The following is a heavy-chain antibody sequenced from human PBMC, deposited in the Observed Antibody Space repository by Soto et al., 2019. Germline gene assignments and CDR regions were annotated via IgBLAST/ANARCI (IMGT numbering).Heavy chain of an antibody. Sequence: GGSLRLSCEASGFTFSDYYMSWIRQAPGKGLEWVSYISTSDTIIYSADSVKGRFTISRDNAKNSLYLQMNSLRAEDTAVYYCARDRGYSDSSGYFDYWGQGTLVTVSS. CDR3: ARDRGYSDSSGYFDY. D-gene: IGHD3-22*01. CDR1: GFTFSDYY. J-gene: IGHJ4*02. V-gene: IGHV3-11*01. CDR2: ISTSDTII.